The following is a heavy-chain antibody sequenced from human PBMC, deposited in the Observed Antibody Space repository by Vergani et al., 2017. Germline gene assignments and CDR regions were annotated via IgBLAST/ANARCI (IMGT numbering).Heavy chain of an antibody. CDR2: ISYDGSNK. CDR3: AKAGEQLVRPPFDY. V-gene: IGHV3-30*18. Sequence: QVQLVESGGGVVQPGRSLRLSCAASGFTFSSYGMHWVRQAPGKGLEWVAVISYDGSNKYYADSVKGRFTISRDNSKNTLYLQMNSLRAEDTAVYYCAKAGEQLVRPPFDYWGQGTLVTVSS. J-gene: IGHJ4*02. CDR1: GFTFSSYG. D-gene: IGHD6-6*01.